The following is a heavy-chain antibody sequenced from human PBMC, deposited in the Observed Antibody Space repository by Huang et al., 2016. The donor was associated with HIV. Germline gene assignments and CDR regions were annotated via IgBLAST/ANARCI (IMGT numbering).Heavy chain of an antibody. CDR2: MKGDGSST. D-gene: IGHD3-10*01. J-gene: IGHJ4*02. Sequence: EVQLVESGGGLVQPGGSLRLSCAASGFTFSSYWMHWVRRVPGKGLVWVSQMKGDGSSTSYADSVKGRFTSSRDNAKNTLYLQMNSLRAEDTAVYYCARGSRQGKYYYGSGTAYWGQGTLVTVSS. CDR3: ARGSRQGKYYYGSGTAY. CDR1: GFTFSSYW. V-gene: IGHV3-74*01.